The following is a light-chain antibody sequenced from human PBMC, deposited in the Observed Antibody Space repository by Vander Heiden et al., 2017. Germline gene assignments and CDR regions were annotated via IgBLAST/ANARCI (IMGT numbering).Light chain of an antibody. Sequence: EIVLTQSPATLSLSPGERATLSCRASQSVSSYLAWYQQKPGQAPRLLIYDASNRATGIPARFSGSGSGTDFTLTISSLDPEDFAVYYCQQHSYPLPFTFGHGTKVDIK. CDR3: QQHSYPLPFT. J-gene: IGKJ3*01. CDR1: QSVSSY. V-gene: IGKV3-11*01. CDR2: DAS.